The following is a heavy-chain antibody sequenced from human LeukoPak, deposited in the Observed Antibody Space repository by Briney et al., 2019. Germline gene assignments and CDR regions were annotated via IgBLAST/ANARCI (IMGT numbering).Heavy chain of an antibody. J-gene: IGHJ4*02. CDR3: AKAYPYYGSGSYYITFDY. CDR1: GFTFSSYA. Sequence: GGPLRLSCAASGFTFSSYAMSWVRQAPGNGLEWVSAISRSGGSTYYADSVKGRFTISRDNSKNTLYLQMNSLRSEDTAVYYCAKAYPYYGSGSYYITFDYCGQGTLVTVSS. CDR2: ISRSGGST. D-gene: IGHD3-10*01. V-gene: IGHV3-23*01.